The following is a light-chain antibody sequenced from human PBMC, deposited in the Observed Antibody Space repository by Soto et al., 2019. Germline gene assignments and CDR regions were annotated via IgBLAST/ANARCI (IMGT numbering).Light chain of an antibody. Sequence: QSVLTQPPSASGTPGQRVTISCSGSGSNIGSNYVYWYQQLPGTAPKLLIYSNNQRPSGVPDRFSGSKSGTSAYLAISGLRSEDEADYYCAAWDDSLSVVFGGGTKLTVL. CDR1: GSNIGSNY. CDR2: SNN. V-gene: IGLV1-47*02. CDR3: AAWDDSLSVV. J-gene: IGLJ2*01.